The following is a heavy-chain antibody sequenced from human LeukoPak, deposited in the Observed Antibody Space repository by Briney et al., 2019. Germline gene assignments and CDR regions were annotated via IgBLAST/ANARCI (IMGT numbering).Heavy chain of an antibody. CDR1: GFTFSSYG. V-gene: IGHV3-23*01. D-gene: IGHD2-15*01. CDR2: ISGSGGST. Sequence: GGTLRLSCAASGFTFSSYGMSWVRQAPGKGLEWVSAISGSGGSTYYADSVKGRFTISRDNTKNSLYLQMNSLRAEDTAVYYCAKDGGSDPDSFDIWGQGTMVTVSS. J-gene: IGHJ3*02. CDR3: AKDGGSDPDSFDI.